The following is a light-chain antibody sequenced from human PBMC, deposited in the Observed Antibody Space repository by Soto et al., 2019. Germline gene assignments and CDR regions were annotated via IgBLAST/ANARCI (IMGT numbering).Light chain of an antibody. Sequence: EIMMTQSPATLSVSPGEGGPLSCRASQSVSSSLVWYQQKPGQAPRLLMYGASIRTSGIPDRFSGSGSGTDFTLTISRLEPEDFAVYYCQQYGSSGTFGQGTKVDIK. V-gene: IGKV3-20*01. CDR3: QQYGSSGT. CDR2: GAS. J-gene: IGKJ1*01. CDR1: QSVSSS.